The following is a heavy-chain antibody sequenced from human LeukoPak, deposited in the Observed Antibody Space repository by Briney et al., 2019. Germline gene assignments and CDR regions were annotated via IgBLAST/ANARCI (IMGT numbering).Heavy chain of an antibody. V-gene: IGHV5-51*01. D-gene: IGHD2-21*02. CDR1: GYSFSSYW. Sequence: GESLKISCKSSGYSFSSYWIEWVRQMPGKGLEWMGIIYPGDSDTRYSPSFQGQVTISADRSISTAYLQWSSLKASDTAMYYCAGRGYCGGDCYSDYWGQGTLVTVSS. CDR3: AGRGYCGGDCYSDY. CDR2: IYPGDSDT. J-gene: IGHJ4*02.